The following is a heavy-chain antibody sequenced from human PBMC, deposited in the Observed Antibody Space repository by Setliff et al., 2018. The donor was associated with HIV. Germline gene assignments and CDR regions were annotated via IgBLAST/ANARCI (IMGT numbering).Heavy chain of an antibody. CDR1: GGSISSSSYY. D-gene: IGHD1-26*01. CDR3: AREKPNSGSYYGIRAFDI. V-gene: IGHV4-39*07. CDR2: IYYSGST. Sequence: PSETLSLTCTVSGGSISSSSYYWGWIRQPPGKGLEWIGSIYYSGSTYYNPSLKSRVTISVDTSKNQFSLKLSSVTAADTAVYYCAREKPNSGSYYGIRAFDIWGQGTMVTVSS. J-gene: IGHJ3*02.